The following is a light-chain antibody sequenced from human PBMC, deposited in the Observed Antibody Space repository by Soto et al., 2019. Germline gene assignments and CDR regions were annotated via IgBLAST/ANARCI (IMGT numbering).Light chain of an antibody. CDR2: DVS. CDR3: SSYTSSSTYV. CDR1: RSDVGSYNR. J-gene: IGLJ1*01. V-gene: IGLV2-18*02. Sequence: QSVLTQPPSVSGSPGQSVTISCTGTRSDVGSYNRVSWYQQPPGTAPKVMIYDVSNRPSGVPDRFSGSKSGNTASLTISGLQAEDESDYYYSSYTSSSTYVFGTGTRSPS.